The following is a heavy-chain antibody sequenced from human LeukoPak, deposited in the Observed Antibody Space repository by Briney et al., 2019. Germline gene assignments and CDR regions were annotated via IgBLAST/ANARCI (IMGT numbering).Heavy chain of an antibody. Sequence: ASVKVSCKASGYTFTGYYIQWVRQAPGQGREWMGWIDPNSGGTNYAQKFQGKVTMTRDTSISTAYMDLSRLRSDDTAVYYCARGVGATDYWGQGTLVTVSS. J-gene: IGHJ4*02. D-gene: IGHD1-26*01. V-gene: IGHV1-2*02. CDR1: GYTFTGYY. CDR3: ARGVGATDY. CDR2: IDPNSGGT.